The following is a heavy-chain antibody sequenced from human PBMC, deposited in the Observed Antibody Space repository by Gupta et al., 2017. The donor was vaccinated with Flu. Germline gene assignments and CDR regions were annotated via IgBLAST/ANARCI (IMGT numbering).Heavy chain of an antibody. V-gene: IGHV5-51*01. J-gene: IGHJ4*02. CDR2: IYPLDSDV. CDR3: VRTPNYGSGSHIDY. D-gene: IGHD3-10*01. CDR1: GYRFPNYW. Sequence: EVQLVQSGAEVKKPGESLTISCTVSGYRFPNYWIGWVRQVTGKGLEWMGIIYPLDSDVKYSPSLHGQVTISADKSTSTAYLHWSSLKASDTAVDYCVRTPNYGSGSHIDYWGQGTLVTVSS.